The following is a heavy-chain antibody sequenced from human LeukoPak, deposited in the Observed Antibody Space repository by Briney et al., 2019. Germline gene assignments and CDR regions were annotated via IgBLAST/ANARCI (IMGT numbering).Heavy chain of an antibody. CDR2: ISYDGSNK. D-gene: IGHD3-3*01. V-gene: IGHV3-30-3*01. CDR3: ARDGNTIFGVPPRYYCYYYGMDV. CDR1: GFTFSSYA. J-gene: IGHJ6*02. Sequence: GGSLRLSCAASGFTFSSYAMHWVRQAPGKGREWVAVISYDGSNKYYADSVKGRFTISGDNSKNTLYLQMNSLRAEDTAVYYCARDGNTIFGVPPRYYCYYYGMDVWGQGTTVTVSS.